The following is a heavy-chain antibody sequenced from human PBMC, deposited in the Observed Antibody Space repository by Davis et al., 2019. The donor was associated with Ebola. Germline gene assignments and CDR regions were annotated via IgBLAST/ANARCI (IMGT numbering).Heavy chain of an antibody. CDR1: GFTFSSYA. J-gene: IGHJ5*02. CDR3: ALTQRGITIFGVVTNWFDP. V-gene: IGHV3-23*01. CDR2: ISGSGGST. D-gene: IGHD3-3*01. Sequence: GESLKISCAASGFTFSSYAMSWVRQAPGKGLEWVSAISGSGGSTYYADSVKGRFTISRDNSKNTLYLQMNSLRAEDTAVYYCALTQRGITIFGVVTNWFDPWGQGTLVTVSS.